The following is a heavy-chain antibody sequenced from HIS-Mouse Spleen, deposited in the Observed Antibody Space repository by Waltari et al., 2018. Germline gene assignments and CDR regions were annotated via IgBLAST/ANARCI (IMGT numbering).Heavy chain of an antibody. CDR3: ARHPEIAAAVGAFDI. D-gene: IGHD6-13*01. V-gene: IGHV1-69*04. Sequence: QVQLVQSGAEVKKPGSSVKVSCKASGGTFSSYAISWVRQAPGQGLEWMGRISPILGIANCAQECQGGVTITADKSTSTAYMELSSLRSEDTAVYYCARHPEIAAAVGAFDIWGQGTMVTVSS. J-gene: IGHJ3*02. CDR1: GGTFSSYA. CDR2: ISPILGIA.